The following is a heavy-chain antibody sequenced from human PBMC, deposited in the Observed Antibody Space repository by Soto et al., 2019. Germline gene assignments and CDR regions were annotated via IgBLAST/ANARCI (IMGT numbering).Heavy chain of an antibody. Sequence: QVQLVESGGGVVQSGRSLRLSCAASGFTFSSYAMHWVRQAPGKGLEWVAVISYDGSNKYYADSVKGRFTISRDNSKNTLYLQMNSLRAEDTAVYYCARDRGIAGDFDYWGQGTLVTVSS. CDR1: GFTFSSYA. V-gene: IGHV3-30-3*01. CDR2: ISYDGSNK. J-gene: IGHJ4*02. D-gene: IGHD6-13*01. CDR3: ARDRGIAGDFDY.